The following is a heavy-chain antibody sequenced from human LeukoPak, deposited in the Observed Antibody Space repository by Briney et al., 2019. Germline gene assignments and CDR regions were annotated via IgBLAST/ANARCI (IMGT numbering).Heavy chain of an antibody. CDR2: INSDGSST. CDR1: GFTFSSYW. J-gene: IGHJ4*02. V-gene: IGHV3-74*01. D-gene: IGHD6-19*01. Sequence: GGSLRLSCAASGFTFSSYWMHWVRQAAGKGLVWVSRINSDGSSTSYADSVKGRFTISRDNAENTLYLQMNSLRAEDTAVYYCARVRFGYSSIPFDYWGQGTLVTVSS. CDR3: ARVRFGYSSIPFDY.